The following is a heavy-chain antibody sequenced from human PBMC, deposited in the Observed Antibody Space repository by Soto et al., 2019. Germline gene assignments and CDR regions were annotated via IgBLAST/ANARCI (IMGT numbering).Heavy chain of an antibody. V-gene: IGHV3-30*18. CDR2: ISYDGSNK. CDR1: GFTFSSYG. CDR3: AKDRGCLCVGEATTNIDA. Sequence: PGGSLRLSCAASGFTFSSYGMHWFRQAPGKGLEWVAVISYDGSNKYYADSVKGRFTISRDNSKNTLYLQMNSLRAEDTAVYYCAKDRGCLCVGEATTNIDAWGKGTLVPVYS. J-gene: IGHJ4*02. D-gene: IGHD3-10*01.